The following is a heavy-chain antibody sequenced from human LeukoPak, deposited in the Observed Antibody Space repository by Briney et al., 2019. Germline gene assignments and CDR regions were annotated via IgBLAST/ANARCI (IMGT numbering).Heavy chain of an antibody. CDR2: IRYDGSIK. V-gene: IGHV3-30*02. J-gene: IGHJ4*02. D-gene: IGHD5-18*01. Sequence: GGSLRLSCAASGFTFSTYGMNWVRQAPGKGLEWVSFIRYDGSIKYYAYSVKGRFTISRDNSKNTVYLQMNSLRAEDTAVFYCARGGIQLRNYYFDYWGQGTLVTVSS. CDR3: ARGGIQLRNYYFDY. CDR1: GFTFSTYG.